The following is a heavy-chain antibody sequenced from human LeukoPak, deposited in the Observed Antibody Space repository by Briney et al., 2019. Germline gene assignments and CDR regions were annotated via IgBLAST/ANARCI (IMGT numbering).Heavy chain of an antibody. Sequence: GASVKVSCKASGYTFTSYYMHWVRQAPGQGLEWMGIINPSGGSTSYAQKFQGRVTMTRDTSTSTVHMELSSLRSEDTAVYYCARDWTTDGSGSYFYGMDVWGQGTTVTVSS. CDR1: GYTFTSYY. J-gene: IGHJ6*02. V-gene: IGHV1-46*01. CDR3: ARDWTTDGSGSYFYGMDV. CDR2: INPSGGST. D-gene: IGHD3-10*01.